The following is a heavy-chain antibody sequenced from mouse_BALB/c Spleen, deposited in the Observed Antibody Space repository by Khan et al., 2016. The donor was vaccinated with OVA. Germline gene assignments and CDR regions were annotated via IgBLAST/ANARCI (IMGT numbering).Heavy chain of an antibody. CDR1: GYTFTSYT. CDR2: INPSNGYT. CDR3: VNDGAYYRNDGWFAY. V-gene: IGHV1-4*01. J-gene: IGHJ3*01. Sequence: QVQLQQSGAELARPGASVKMSCKASGYTFTSYTIHWIKLRPGQGLEWIGYINPSNGYTNYNQKFKDKATLTADKSSTTAYMQLSSLTSDDSAVYNCVNDGAYYRNDGWFAYWGQGTLVTVSA. D-gene: IGHD2-14*01.